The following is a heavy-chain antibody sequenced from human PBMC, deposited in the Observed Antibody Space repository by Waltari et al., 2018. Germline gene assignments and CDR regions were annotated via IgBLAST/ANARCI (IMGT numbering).Heavy chain of an antibody. J-gene: IGHJ5*02. CDR3: ATSGMDLSGVTINWFDP. Sequence: EVQLVPSGAEVKKPGATVKISCKASGYIFSNYYLHWLRQAPGKGLEWMGRVDPADGKTIYADKFQGRFIITTNRPTRTVFMEVTSLTSDDAAVYYCATSGMDLSGVTINWFDPWGQGTLLTVSS. CDR1: GYIFSNYY. V-gene: IGHV1-69-2*01. D-gene: IGHD3-9*01. CDR2: VDPADGKT.